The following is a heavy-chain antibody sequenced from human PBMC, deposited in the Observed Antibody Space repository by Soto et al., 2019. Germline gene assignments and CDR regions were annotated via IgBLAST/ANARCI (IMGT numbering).Heavy chain of an antibody. J-gene: IGHJ5*02. D-gene: IGHD6-13*01. CDR3: AADTPGGAAAAGRVNWFDP. V-gene: IGHV3-23*01. CDR1: EFTFSSYA. Sequence: GGSLRLSCAASEFTFSSYAMSWVRQAPGKGLEWVSAISGSGGSTYYADSVKGRFTISRDNSKNTLYLQMNSLRAEDTAVYYCAADTPGGAAAAGRVNWFDPWGQGTLVTVSS. CDR2: ISGSGGST.